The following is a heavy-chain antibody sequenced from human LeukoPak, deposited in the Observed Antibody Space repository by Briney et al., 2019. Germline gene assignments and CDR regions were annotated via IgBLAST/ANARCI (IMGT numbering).Heavy chain of an antibody. J-gene: IGHJ4*02. CDR2: IYYSGST. CDR3: ARHCKRYCSSTSCQSRGGCFDH. CDR1: GGSFSGYY. V-gene: IGHV4-59*08. Sequence: SETLSLTCAVYGGSFSGYYWGWIRQPPGKGLEWIGDIYYSGSTNYNPSLQSRVPISVDTSKNQFSLELSSVTAADTAVYYCARHCKRYCSSTSCQSRGGCFDHWGQGTLVTVSS. D-gene: IGHD2-2*01.